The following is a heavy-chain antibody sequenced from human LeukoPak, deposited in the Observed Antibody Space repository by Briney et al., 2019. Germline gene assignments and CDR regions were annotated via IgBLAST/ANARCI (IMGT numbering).Heavy chain of an antibody. V-gene: IGHV4-4*02. CDR1: GGSISTYY. CDR3: VRVPNSIHLAPDY. J-gene: IGHJ4*02. Sequence: SETLSLTCTVSGGSISTYYWSWVRQPPGKGLEWIGEIYHSGSTNYNPSLKSRVTISVDKSKNQFSLKLSSVTAADTAVYYCVRVPNSIHLAPDYWGQGTLVTVSS. CDR2: IYHSGST. D-gene: IGHD4-23*01.